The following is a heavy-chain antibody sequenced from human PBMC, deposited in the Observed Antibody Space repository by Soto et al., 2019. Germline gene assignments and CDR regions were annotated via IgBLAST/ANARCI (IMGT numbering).Heavy chain of an antibody. Sequence: LSLTCAVSCGSISSSNWWSWVRQPPGKVLEWIGEIYHSGSTNYNPSLKSRVTISVDKSKNQFSLKLSSVTAADTAVYYCARYFGHYLVIAAAGTGGYYFDYWGQGTLVTVSS. D-gene: IGHD6-13*01. J-gene: IGHJ4*02. CDR1: CGSISSSNW. V-gene: IGHV4-4*02. CDR3: ARYFGHYLVIAAAGTGGYYFDY. CDR2: IYHSGST.